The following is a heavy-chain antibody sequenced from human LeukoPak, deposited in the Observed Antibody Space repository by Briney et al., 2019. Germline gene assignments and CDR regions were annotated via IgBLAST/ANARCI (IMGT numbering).Heavy chain of an antibody. D-gene: IGHD3-10*01. CDR2: INPSGGST. CDR1: GYTFTSYY. Sequence: ASVKVSCTASGYTFTSYYMHWVRQAPGQGLEWMGIINPSGGSTSYAQKFQGRVTMTRDMSTSTVYMELSSLRSEDTAVYYCARESGYYYGSGSYPFFDYWGQGTLVTVSS. J-gene: IGHJ4*02. V-gene: IGHV1-46*01. CDR3: ARESGYYYGSGSYPFFDY.